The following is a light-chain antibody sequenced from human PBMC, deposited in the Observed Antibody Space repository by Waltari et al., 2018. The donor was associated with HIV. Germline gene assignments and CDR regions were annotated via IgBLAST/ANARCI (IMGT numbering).Light chain of an antibody. Sequence: QSALTQPASVSGSPGQSITIPCPATSSAIHGYNYVSWYQQHPGKAPKLMIYDVSNRPSGLSNRFSGSKSGNTASLTISGLQAEDEADYYCSSYTSSSTKVFGGGTKLTVL. CDR2: DVS. CDR1: SSAIHGYNY. V-gene: IGLV2-14*03. CDR3: SSYTSSSTKV. J-gene: IGLJ2*01.